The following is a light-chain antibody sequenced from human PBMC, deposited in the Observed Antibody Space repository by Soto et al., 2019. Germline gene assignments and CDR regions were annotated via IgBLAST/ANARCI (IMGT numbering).Light chain of an antibody. CDR1: QSIGIN. V-gene: IGKV3-15*01. CDR2: GAS. Sequence: EIVMTQSPATLSVSPGDRATLSCRASQSIGINLGWYQQKPGQAPRLLIYGASARATGIPARFSGSGSETDFTLTISSLEPEDFALYYCQQRNTWPPITFGQGTRLEIK. CDR3: QQRNTWPPIT. J-gene: IGKJ5*01.